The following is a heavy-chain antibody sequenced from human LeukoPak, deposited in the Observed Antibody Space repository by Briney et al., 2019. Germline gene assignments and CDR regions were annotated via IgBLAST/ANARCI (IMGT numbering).Heavy chain of an antibody. CDR1: GFTFSSYA. Sequence: GGSLSLSCAASGFTFSSYAMSWVRQAPGKGPEWVSAISGSGGSTYYADSVKGRFTISRDNSKNTLYLQMNSLRAEDTAVYYCAKDYYDSSGYYYFDYWGQGTLISVSS. CDR3: AKDYYDSSGYYYFDY. J-gene: IGHJ4*02. D-gene: IGHD3-22*01. V-gene: IGHV3-23*01. CDR2: ISGSGGST.